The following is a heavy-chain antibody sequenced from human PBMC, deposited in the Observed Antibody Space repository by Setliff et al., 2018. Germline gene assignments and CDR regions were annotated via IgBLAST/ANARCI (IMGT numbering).Heavy chain of an antibody. J-gene: IGHJ4*02. D-gene: IGHD3-10*01. Sequence: PSETLSLTCTVSGGSISSSSYQWGWVRQTPGKGLEWIGSIYYSGTAYYNPPLKSRVTISVDTSKNQFSLQVTSVTATDTAVYYCARHEFVGGYYGSVTYRHFDYWGQGILVTSPQ. V-gene: IGHV4-39*01. CDR1: GGSISSSSYQ. CDR2: IYYSGTA. CDR3: ARHEFVGGYYGSVTYRHFDY.